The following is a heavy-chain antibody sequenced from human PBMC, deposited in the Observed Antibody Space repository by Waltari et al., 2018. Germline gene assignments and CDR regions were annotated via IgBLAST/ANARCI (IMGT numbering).Heavy chain of an antibody. Sequence: QVHLVESGGGVVQTGRSLRLPCVASGFAFNKHGMYWVRQAPGKGLEWVATVWCDGSNTYYADSVKGRFTISRDKSKNTLYLHMTHLRAEDTAVYFGARDHVYEINGRQLYYFDHWGQGTLVTVST. D-gene: IGHD3-22*01. CDR3: ARDHVYEINGRQLYYFDH. CDR2: VWCDGSNT. CDR1: GFAFNKHG. V-gene: IGHV3-33*01. J-gene: IGHJ4*02.